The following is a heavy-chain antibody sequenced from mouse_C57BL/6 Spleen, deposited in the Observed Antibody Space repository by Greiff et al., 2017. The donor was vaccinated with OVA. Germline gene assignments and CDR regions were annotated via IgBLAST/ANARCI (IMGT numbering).Heavy chain of an antibody. J-gene: IGHJ4*01. Sequence: EVHLVESGPGLVKPSQSLSLTCSVTGYSITSGYYWNWIRQFPGNKLEWMGYISYDGSNNYNPSLKNRISITRDTSKNQFLLKLNSVATEDTATYDCARDNYDYAYAMDYWGQGTSGTVSA. CDR2: ISYDGSN. D-gene: IGHD2-4*01. CDR1: GYSITSGYY. CDR3: ARDNYDYAYAMDY. V-gene: IGHV3-6*01.